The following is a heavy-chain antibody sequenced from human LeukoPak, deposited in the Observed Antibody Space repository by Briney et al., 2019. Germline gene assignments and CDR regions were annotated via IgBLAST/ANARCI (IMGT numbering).Heavy chain of an antibody. J-gene: IGHJ6*03. Sequence: GASVKVSCKASGYTFTCYYMHWVRQAPGQGLEWMGWINPNSGGRNYAQKFQGRVTMTRDTSISTAYMELSRLRSDDTAVYYCARADIVVVPAALTSNYYYYYYMDVWGKGTTVTVSS. CDR2: INPNSGGR. V-gene: IGHV1-2*02. D-gene: IGHD2-2*01. CDR1: GYTFTCYY. CDR3: ARADIVVVPAALTSNYYYYYYMDV.